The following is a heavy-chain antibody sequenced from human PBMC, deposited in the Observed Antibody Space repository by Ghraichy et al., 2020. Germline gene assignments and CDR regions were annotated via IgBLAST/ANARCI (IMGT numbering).Heavy chain of an antibody. CDR2: ISYDGSNK. J-gene: IGHJ3*02. CDR3: ARDRHCGGDCYLNDAFDI. CDR1: GFTFSSYA. V-gene: IGHV3-30*04. D-gene: IGHD2-21*02. Sequence: GESPNIPCAASGFTFSSYAMHWVRQAPGKGLEWVAVISYDGSNKYYADSVKGRFTISRDNSKNTLYLQMNSLRAEDTAVYYCARDRHCGGDCYLNDAFDIWGQGTMVTVSS.